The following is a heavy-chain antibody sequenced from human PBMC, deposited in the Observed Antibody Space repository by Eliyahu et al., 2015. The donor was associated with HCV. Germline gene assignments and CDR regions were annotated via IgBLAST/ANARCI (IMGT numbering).Heavy chain of an antibody. D-gene: IGHD3-10*01. J-gene: IGHJ4*02. V-gene: IGHV3-30*02. CDR2: IRFDGTHK. CDR3: AKDQFYFGSGNYFGVFDH. CDR1: GFTFXTYG. Sequence: QVHLVESGGGVVQPGGSLRLSCGASGFTFXTYGVHWVRQAPGKGLEWVAFIRFDGTHKYFPDSLQGRFTVSRDNSKNTVYLQMDSLRAEDTGVYYCAKDQFYFGSGNYFGVFDHWGQGTLVTVSS.